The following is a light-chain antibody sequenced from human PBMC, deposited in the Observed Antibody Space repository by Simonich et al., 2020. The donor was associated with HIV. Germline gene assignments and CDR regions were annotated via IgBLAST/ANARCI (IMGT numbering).Light chain of an antibody. V-gene: IGKV3-15*01. CDR2: GAS. CDR3: QQYTNWPLT. J-gene: IGKJ4*01. Sequence: EIEMTQSPATLSVSPGERATLPCRASQSVSNNLAWYQQKPGQAPRLPMHGASTRASGIPARFRGSGSGTEFTLTISSLQSEDFAVYHCQQYTNWPLTFGGGTKVEIK. CDR1: QSVSNN.